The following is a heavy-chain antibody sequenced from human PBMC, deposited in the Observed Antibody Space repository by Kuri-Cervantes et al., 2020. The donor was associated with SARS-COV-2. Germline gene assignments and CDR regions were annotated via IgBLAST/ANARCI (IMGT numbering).Heavy chain of an antibody. V-gene: IGHV1-24*01. D-gene: IGHD3-3*01. CDR2: FDPEDGET. J-gene: IGHJ6*03. CDR1: GYTLTELS. Sequence: ASVKVSCKASGYTLTELSMHWVRQAPGKGLEWMGGFDPEDGETIYAQKFQGRVTMTEDTSTDTAYMKLSSLRSEDTAVYYCATWSGYYYYMDVWGKGTTVTVSS. CDR3: ATWSGYYYYMDV.